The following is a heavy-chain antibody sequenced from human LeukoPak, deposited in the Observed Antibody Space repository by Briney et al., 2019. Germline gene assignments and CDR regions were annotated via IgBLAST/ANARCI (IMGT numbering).Heavy chain of an antibody. Sequence: GGSLRLSCAASGFSVSGNYMSWVRQAPGEGLEWVSILYSDGSTHYADSVKGRFIISRDNSKNTLFLQMNSLRAEDAAVYYCAKDRQDYGAHWGQGALVTVSS. D-gene: IGHD4/OR15-4a*01. CDR3: AKDRQDYGAH. CDR2: LYSDGST. J-gene: IGHJ4*02. V-gene: IGHV3-53*05. CDR1: GFSVSGNY.